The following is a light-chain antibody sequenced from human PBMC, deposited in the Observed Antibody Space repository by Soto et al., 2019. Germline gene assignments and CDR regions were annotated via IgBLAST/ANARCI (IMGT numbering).Light chain of an antibody. CDR3: QQYGSSLPVV. CDR1: QSVSSSY. Sequence: EIVLTQSPGTLSLSPGERATLSCSASQSVSSSYLAWYQQKPGQAPRLLIYGASSRATGIPDRFSGSGSGTDFTLTISRLEPEDFAVYYCQQYGSSLPVVFGQGTRLEI. V-gene: IGKV3-20*01. CDR2: GAS. J-gene: IGKJ5*01.